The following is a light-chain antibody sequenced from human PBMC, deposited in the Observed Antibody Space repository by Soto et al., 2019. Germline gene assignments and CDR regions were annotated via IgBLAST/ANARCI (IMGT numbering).Light chain of an antibody. CDR2: DAS. V-gene: IGKV3-15*01. Sequence: ESVLTQSPATLSLSPGERATLSCRASPSVSNSLAWYQHKPGQAPRLLIYDASTRATGIPARFSGSGSGTEFTLTVGSLQSEDFAVYYCQQYNNWPRITFGQGTRLEIK. CDR1: PSVSNS. J-gene: IGKJ5*01. CDR3: QQYNNWPRIT.